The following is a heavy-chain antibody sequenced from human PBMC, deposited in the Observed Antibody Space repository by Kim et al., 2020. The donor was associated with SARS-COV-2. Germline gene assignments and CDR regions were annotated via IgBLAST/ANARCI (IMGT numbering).Heavy chain of an antibody. CDR1: GYSFTSYW. CDR3: ARHYDSSGDLVWGYYFDY. V-gene: IGHV5-10-1*01. D-gene: IGHD3-22*01. Sequence: GESLKISCKGSGYSFTSYWIRWVRQMPGKGLEWMGRIDPSDSYTNYSPSFQGHVTISADKSISTAYLQWSSLKASDTAMYYCARHYDSSGDLVWGYYFDYWGQGTLVTVSS. CDR2: IDPSDSYT. J-gene: IGHJ4*02.